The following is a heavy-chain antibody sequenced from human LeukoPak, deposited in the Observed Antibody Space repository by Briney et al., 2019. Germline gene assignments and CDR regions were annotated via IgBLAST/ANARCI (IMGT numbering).Heavy chain of an antibody. CDR2: TSSSGTTI. Sequence: GGSLRLSCAASGFSFSVYEMHWVRQAPGKGLGWISDTSSSGTTIYYADSVKGRFTISRDNAKNSLYLQMNSLRAEDTAVYYCATLTVATSFDYWGQGTLVTVSS. D-gene: IGHD5-12*01. V-gene: IGHV3-48*03. CDR1: GFSFSVYE. CDR3: ATLTVATSFDY. J-gene: IGHJ4*02.